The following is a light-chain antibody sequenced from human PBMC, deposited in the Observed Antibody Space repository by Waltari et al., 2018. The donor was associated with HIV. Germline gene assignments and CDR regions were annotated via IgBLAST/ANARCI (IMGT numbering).Light chain of an antibody. CDR2: KGT. J-gene: IGLJ2*01. V-gene: IGLV3-25*03. Sequence: SYELTQPPSMSVSPGQTARITCSGDALPKQYAYWYQQKPGQAPVLIIYKGTERPSGIPERFSGSNSGTIATLTISGVQAEDEAAYYCQSADSSGIYEIFGGGTKVIVL. CDR3: QSADSSGIYEI. CDR1: ALPKQY.